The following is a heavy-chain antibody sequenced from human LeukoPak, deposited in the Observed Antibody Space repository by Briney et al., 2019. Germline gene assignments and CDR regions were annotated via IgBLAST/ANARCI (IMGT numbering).Heavy chain of an antibody. CDR1: GASFSGYY. Sequence: SETLSLTCTVFGASFSGYYWSWIRQSPGKGLEWIGEINPGVTTNYTPSLNSRVTISGDASNNQFSLKLSSLTAADTAVYYCARDWRDGDYEIPFDYWGQGTLVTVSS. D-gene: IGHD4-17*01. CDR3: ARDWRDGDYEIPFDY. J-gene: IGHJ4*02. V-gene: IGHV4-34*01. CDR2: INPGVTT.